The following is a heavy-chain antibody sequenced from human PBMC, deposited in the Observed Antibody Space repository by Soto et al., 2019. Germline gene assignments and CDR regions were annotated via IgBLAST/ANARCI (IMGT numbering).Heavy chain of an antibody. CDR3: ARVTGGYSWFDP. V-gene: IGHV3-21*01. D-gene: IGHD2-8*02. J-gene: IGHJ5*02. CDR1: GFTFSSYS. Sequence: PVGSLRLSCAASGFTFSSYSMNWVRQAPGKGLEWVSSISSSSSYIYYADSVKGRFTISRDNAKNSLYLQMSSLRAEDTAVYYCARVTGGYSWFDPWGQGTLVTVSS. CDR2: ISSSSSYI.